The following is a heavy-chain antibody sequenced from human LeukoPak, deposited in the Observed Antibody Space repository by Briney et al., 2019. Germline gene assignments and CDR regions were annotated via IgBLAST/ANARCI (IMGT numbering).Heavy chain of an antibody. D-gene: IGHD6-19*01. J-gene: IGHJ3*02. CDR2: IKQDGSEK. CDR3: ARPYSSGWYDAFDI. Sequence: PGGSLRLSCAASGFTFSSYWMSWVRQAPGKGLEWVANIKQDGSEKYYVDSVKGRFTISRDNAKNSLYLQMNSLRAEDTAVYYCARPYSSGWYDAFDIWGQGTMVTVSS. CDR1: GFTFSSYW. V-gene: IGHV3-7*01.